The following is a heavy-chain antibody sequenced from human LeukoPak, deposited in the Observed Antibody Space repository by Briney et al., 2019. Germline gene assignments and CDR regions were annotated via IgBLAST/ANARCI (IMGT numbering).Heavy chain of an antibody. CDR3: ARFWGTGILDY. CDR1: GASFSGYY. V-gene: IGHV4-59*06. Sequence: SETLSLTCAVYGASFSGYYWSWIRQPPGKGLEWIGYIYYSGSTYYNPSPKSRVTISVDTSKNQFSLKLSSVTAADTAVYYCARFWGTGILDYWGQGTLVTVSS. D-gene: IGHD3-16*01. CDR2: IYYSGST. J-gene: IGHJ4*02.